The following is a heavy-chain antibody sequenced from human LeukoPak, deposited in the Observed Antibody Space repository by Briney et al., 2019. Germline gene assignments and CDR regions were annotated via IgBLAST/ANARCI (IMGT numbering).Heavy chain of an antibody. CDR2: IDSGGSRT. CDR1: EFTFSSYW. J-gene: IGHJ4*02. CDR3: VRDRTAAAGEFDY. Sequence: GGSLRLSCVAAEFTFSSYWMHWVRQAPGKGLVWVSRIDSGGSRTKYADSVKGRFTISRDNAENTLYLQLNSLRADDTAVYYCVRDRTAAAGEFDYWGQGTLVTISS. D-gene: IGHD6-13*01. V-gene: IGHV3-74*03.